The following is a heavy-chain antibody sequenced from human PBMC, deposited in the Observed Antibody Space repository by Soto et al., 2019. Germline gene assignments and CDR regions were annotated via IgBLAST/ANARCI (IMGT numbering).Heavy chain of an antibody. Sequence: GGSLRLSCAASGFTFSSYAMSWVRQAPGKGLEWVSTISGSDSDTHYADSETHYADSVKGRFTISRDNSKNTLYLQMNSLRADDTAVYYCAKDVGGYGDYIDYWGQGTSVTVSS. CDR2: ISGSDSDTHYADSET. D-gene: IGHD4-17*01. V-gene: IGHV3-23*01. CDR1: GFTFSSYA. J-gene: IGHJ4*02. CDR3: AKDVGGYGDYIDY.